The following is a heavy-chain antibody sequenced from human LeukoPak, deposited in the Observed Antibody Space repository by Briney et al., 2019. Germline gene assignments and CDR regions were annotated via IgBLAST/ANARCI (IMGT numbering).Heavy chain of an antibody. CDR1: GGSFSGYY. V-gene: IGHV4-34*01. Sequence: PSETLSLTCAVYGGSFSGYYWSWLRQPPGKGLEYIGSIYYSGSTYYNPSLKSRVTISVDTSKNQFSLKLSSVTGADTALYYCARHEDIVTPFDYWGQGTLVTVSS. D-gene: IGHD2-15*01. CDR3: ARHEDIVTPFDY. J-gene: IGHJ4*02. CDR2: IYYSGST.